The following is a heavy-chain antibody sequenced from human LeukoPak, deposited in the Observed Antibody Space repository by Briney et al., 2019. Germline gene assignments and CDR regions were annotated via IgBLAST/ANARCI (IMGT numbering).Heavy chain of an antibody. CDR2: IYYSGST. CDR3: ARIMITFGGVIVLNWFDP. V-gene: IGHV4-39*07. Sequence: TSETLSLTCTVSGGSISSSSYYWGWIRQPPGKGLEWMGSIYYSGSTCYNPSLKSRVTISVDTSKNQFSLKLSSVTAADTAVYYCARIMITFGGVIVLNWFDPWGQGTLVTVSS. CDR1: GGSISSSSYY. D-gene: IGHD3-16*02. J-gene: IGHJ5*02.